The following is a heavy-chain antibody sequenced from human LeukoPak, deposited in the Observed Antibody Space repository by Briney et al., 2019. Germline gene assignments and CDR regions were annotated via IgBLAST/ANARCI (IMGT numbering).Heavy chain of an antibody. CDR1: GYIFTDYY. CDR2: INPSGGST. Sequence: GASVKVSCKASGYIFTDYYIHWVRQAPGQGLGWMGLINPSGGSTTYAQKFQGRVTVTRDTSTSTVYMELSSLRSEDTAVYYCARYGLVATSVLCFQYWGQGTLVTVSS. J-gene: IGHJ1*01. CDR3: ARYGLVATSVLCFQY. V-gene: IGHV1-46*01. D-gene: IGHD6-19*01.